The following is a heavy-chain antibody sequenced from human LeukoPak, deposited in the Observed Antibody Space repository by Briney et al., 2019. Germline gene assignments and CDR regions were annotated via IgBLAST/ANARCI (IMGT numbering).Heavy chain of an antibody. CDR1: GFTFNSYA. CDR3: ARDQLAYSGYDTLFDY. Sequence: GGSLRLSCAASGFTFNSYAIHWVRQAPGKGLEWVAVISYDGSNKYYADSVRGRFTISRDNSKNTLYLQLNSLRPEDTAVYYCARDQLAYSGYDTLFDYWGQGTLVTVSS. CDR2: ISYDGSNK. V-gene: IGHV3-30*04. J-gene: IGHJ4*02. D-gene: IGHD5-12*01.